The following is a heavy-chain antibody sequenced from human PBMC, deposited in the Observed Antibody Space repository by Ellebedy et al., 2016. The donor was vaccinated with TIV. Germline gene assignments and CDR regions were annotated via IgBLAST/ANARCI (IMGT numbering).Heavy chain of an antibody. CDR2: IYYSGST. D-gene: IGHD3-10*01. V-gene: IGHV4-39*01. CDR1: GGSISSSSYY. CDR3: ARVWFGGAGDFQH. Sequence: SETLSLTXTVSGGSISSSSYYWGWIRQPPGKGLEWIGSIYYSGSTYYNPSLKSRVTISVDTSKNQFSLKLSSVTAADTAVYYCARVWFGGAGDFQHWGQGTLVTVSS. J-gene: IGHJ1*01.